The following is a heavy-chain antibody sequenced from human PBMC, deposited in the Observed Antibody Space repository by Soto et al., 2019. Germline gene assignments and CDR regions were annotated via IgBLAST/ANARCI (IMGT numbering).Heavy chain of an antibody. D-gene: IGHD6-19*01. Sequence: SETLSLTCTVSGGSVSSGDYFWSRIRQPPGKGLEWIGYIYDSGSSYYNPSLKSRVTMSVDNSKNTLYLQMNSLRAEDTAVYYCAIPTGLTVTGPDYWGQGTLVTVSS. CDR2: IYDSGSS. J-gene: IGHJ4*02. V-gene: IGHV4-30-4*01. CDR1: GGSVSSGDYF. CDR3: AIPTGLTVTGPDY.